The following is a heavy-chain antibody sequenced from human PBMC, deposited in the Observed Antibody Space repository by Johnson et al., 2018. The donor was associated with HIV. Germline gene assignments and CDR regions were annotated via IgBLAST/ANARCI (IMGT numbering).Heavy chain of an antibody. D-gene: IGHD3-16*01. CDR2: ISNDGSKK. CDR3: ARAMETYYDYVWGSGAFDI. CDR1: GFTFSSYA. V-gene: IGHV3-30-3*01. J-gene: IGHJ3*02. Sequence: QVQLVESGGGVVQPGRSLRLSCAASGFTFSSYAMGWVRQAPGKGLEWVAVISNDGSKKYDADSVKGRFTIFRDNSKNTLYLQMHGLRAEDTALYYCARAMETYYDYVWGSGAFDIWGQGTVVTVSS.